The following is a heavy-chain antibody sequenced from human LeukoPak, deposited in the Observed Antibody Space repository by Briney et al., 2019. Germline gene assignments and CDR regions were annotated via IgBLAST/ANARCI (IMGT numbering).Heavy chain of an antibody. CDR2: INHSGST. J-gene: IGHJ4*02. CDR3: AREREYGSGTYGFDY. Sequence: PSETLSLTCAVYGGSFSGYYWSWIRQPPGKGLEWIGEINHSGSTNYNPSLKSRVTISVDTSKNQFSLKLSSVTAADTAVYYCAREREYGSGTYGFDYWGQGTLVTVSS. V-gene: IGHV4-34*01. CDR1: GGSFSGYY. D-gene: IGHD3-10*01.